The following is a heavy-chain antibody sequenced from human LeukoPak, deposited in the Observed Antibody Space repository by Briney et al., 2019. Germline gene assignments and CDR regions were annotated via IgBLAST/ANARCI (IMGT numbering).Heavy chain of an antibody. J-gene: IGHJ4*02. Sequence: ASVKVSCKTSGFTFIMYAMHWVRQAPGQRLEWMGWINGGNGNTKYSQKFQGRVTFTRDTSASTTYMELSSLRSEDTAVYYCAWGDDFWSGRDYWGQGTLVTVSS. CDR3: AWGDDFWSGRDY. CDR2: INGGNGNT. D-gene: IGHD3-3*01. V-gene: IGHV1-3*01. CDR1: GFTFIMYA.